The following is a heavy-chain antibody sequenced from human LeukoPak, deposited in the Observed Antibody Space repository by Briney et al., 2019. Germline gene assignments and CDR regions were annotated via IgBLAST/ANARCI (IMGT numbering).Heavy chain of an antibody. J-gene: IGHJ6*03. Sequence: GGSLRLSCAASGFTFSSYGMHWVRQAPGKGLEWVAFIRYDGSNKYYADSVKGRFTISRDNSKNTLYLQMNSLRAEDTAVYYCAKDPAYSNYDYYYYYYMDVWGKGTTVTVSS. CDR3: AKDPAYSNYDYYYYYYMDV. D-gene: IGHD4-11*01. CDR2: IRYDGSNK. V-gene: IGHV3-30*02. CDR1: GFTFSSYG.